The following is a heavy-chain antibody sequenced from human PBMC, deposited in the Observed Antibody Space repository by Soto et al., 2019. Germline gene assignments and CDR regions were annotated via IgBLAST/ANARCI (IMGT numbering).Heavy chain of an antibody. Sequence: ASVKVSCKASGYTFTSYDINWVRQATGQGLEWMGWMNPNSGNTGYAQKFQGRVTMTRNTSISTAYMELSSLRSDDTAVYYCARADYDFWSGYYFSDYYYGMDVWGQGTTVTVSS. CDR2: MNPNSGNT. J-gene: IGHJ6*02. D-gene: IGHD3-3*01. V-gene: IGHV1-8*01. CDR1: GYTFTSYD. CDR3: ARADYDFWSGYYFSDYYYGMDV.